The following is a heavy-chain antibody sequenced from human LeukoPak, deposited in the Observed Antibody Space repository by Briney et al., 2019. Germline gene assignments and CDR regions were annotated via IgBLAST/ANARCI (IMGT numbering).Heavy chain of an antibody. J-gene: IGHJ4*02. CDR3: ARERVASLVHFDN. CDR1: GFTFSSYS. V-gene: IGHV3-21*01. CDR2: ISSSSRYI. Sequence: PSGTLTLTCAVSGFTFSSYSLNWVRQAPGQGLELVWSISSSSRYIYYADTVQGRFTISRDNAKNSLYLQMISLGAEDTLVYYCARERVASLVHFDNWGQGTLVTVSS. D-gene: IGHD3-10*01.